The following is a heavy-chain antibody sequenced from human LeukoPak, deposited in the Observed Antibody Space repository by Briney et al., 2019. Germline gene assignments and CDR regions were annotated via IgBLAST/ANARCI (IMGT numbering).Heavy chain of an antibody. J-gene: IGHJ5*02. D-gene: IGHD6-6*01. CDR2: IYHSGST. Sequence: SETLSLTCAVSGGSISSNHWWSWVRQPPGKGLEWIGEIYHSGSTNYNPSLKSRVTISVDKSKNQFSLKLSSVTAADTAVYYCARDRVPSSSSGFDPWGQGTLVTVSS. V-gene: IGHV4-4*02. CDR1: GGSISSNHW. CDR3: ARDRVPSSSSGFDP.